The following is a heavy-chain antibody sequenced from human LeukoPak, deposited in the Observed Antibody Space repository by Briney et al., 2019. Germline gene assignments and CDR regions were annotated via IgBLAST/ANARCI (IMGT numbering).Heavy chain of an antibody. D-gene: IGHD1-26*01. CDR2: IYYSGST. CDR1: GGSVSSGSYY. J-gene: IGHJ1*01. CDR3: AKIPVGSGSYFQH. V-gene: IGHV4-61*01. Sequence: PSETLSLTCTVSGGSVSSGSYYWSWIRQPPGKGLEWIGYIYYSGSTNYNPSLKSRVTISVDTSKNQFSLKLSSVTAADTAVYYCAKIPVGSGSYFQHWSQGTLVTVSS.